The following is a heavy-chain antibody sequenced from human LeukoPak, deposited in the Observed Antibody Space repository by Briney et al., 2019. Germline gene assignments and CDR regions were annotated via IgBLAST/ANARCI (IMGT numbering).Heavy chain of an antibody. CDR3: ARSGVGATFDY. Sequence: SETLSLTCTVSGGSISSSSYYWGWLRQPPGKGLEWIGSIYYSGSTYYNPSLKSRVTISVDTSKNQFSLKLSSVTAADTAVYYCARSGVGATFDYWGQGTLVTVSS. V-gene: IGHV4-39*01. CDR2: IYYSGST. D-gene: IGHD1-26*01. CDR1: GGSISSSSYY. J-gene: IGHJ4*02.